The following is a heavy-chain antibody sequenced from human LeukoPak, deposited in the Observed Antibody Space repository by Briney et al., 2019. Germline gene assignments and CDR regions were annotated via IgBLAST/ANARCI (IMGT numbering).Heavy chain of an antibody. CDR2: INHGGYT. J-gene: IGHJ4*02. CDR1: GGSLSTYY. V-gene: IGHV4-34*01. Sequence: SETLSLTCAVYGGSLSTYYWNWIRQPPGKGLEWIGEINHGGYTNYNASLKSRVTISVDTSKNQFSLNVISVTAAGTAVYYCARRPDGFDYWGQGILVTVSS. CDR3: ARRPDGFDY.